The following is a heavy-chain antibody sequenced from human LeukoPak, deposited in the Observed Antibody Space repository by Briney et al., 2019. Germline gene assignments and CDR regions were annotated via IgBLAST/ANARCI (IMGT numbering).Heavy chain of an antibody. J-gene: IGHJ4*02. CDR3: ARCTYGSGSRPFDY. CDR1: GGSFSGYY. D-gene: IGHD3-10*01. CDR2: INHSGST. V-gene: IGHV4-34*01. Sequence: SETLSLTCAVYGGSFSGYYWSWIRQPPGKGLEWIGEINHSGSTNYNPSLKSRVTISVDTSKNQFSLKLSSVAAADTAVYYCARCTYGSGSRPFDYWGQGTLVTVSS.